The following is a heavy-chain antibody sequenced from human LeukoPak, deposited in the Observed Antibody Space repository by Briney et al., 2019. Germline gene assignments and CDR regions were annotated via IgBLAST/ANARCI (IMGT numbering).Heavy chain of an antibody. Sequence: SETLSLTCTVSGGSIRSYYWSWIRQPPEKGLEWIGYIYYSGSTNYNPSLKSRVTISVDTSKNQFSLKLSSVTAADTAVYYCARDYSPSSQDYYYYMDVWGKGTTVTVSS. CDR2: IYYSGST. CDR1: GGSIRSYY. D-gene: IGHD2-2*01. CDR3: ARDYSPSSQDYYYYMDV. V-gene: IGHV4-59*01. J-gene: IGHJ6*03.